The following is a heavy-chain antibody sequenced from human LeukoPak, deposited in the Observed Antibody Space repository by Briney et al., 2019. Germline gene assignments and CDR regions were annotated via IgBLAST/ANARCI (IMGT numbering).Heavy chain of an antibody. CDR2: ISAYNGNT. Sequence: ASVKVSCKASGYTFTSYGISWVRQAPGQGLEWMGWISAYNGNTNYAQKLQGRVTMTTDTSTSTAYMELRSLRSDDTAVYYCASLSGQLVGVLYAFDIWGQGTMVTVSS. CDR3: ASLSGQLVGVLYAFDI. D-gene: IGHD6-6*01. V-gene: IGHV1-18*01. CDR1: GYTFTSYG. J-gene: IGHJ3*02.